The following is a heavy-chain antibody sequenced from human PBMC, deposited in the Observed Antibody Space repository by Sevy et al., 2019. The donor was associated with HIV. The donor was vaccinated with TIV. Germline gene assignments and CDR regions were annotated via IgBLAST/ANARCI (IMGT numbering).Heavy chain of an antibody. CDR1: GFTFSSYS. Sequence: GGSLRLSCTASGFTFSSYSMNWVRQAPGKGLEWVSSISFSSNYIYYADSVRGRFTISRDNAKNSLYLHMDSLRAEDTALYYCARDDIVARDYFDFWGQGTLVTVSS. D-gene: IGHD2-15*01. J-gene: IGHJ4*02. CDR3: ARDDIVARDYFDF. V-gene: IGHV3-21*01. CDR2: ISFSSNYI.